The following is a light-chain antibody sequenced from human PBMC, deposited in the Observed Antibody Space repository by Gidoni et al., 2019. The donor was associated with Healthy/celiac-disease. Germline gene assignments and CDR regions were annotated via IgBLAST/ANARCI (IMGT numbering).Light chain of an antibody. J-gene: IGKJ2*01. CDR2: LGS. CDR3: MQALQILYT. Sequence: DIVMTQSPLSLPVTPGPPASISCRSSQSLLHSNGYNYLDWYLQKPGQSPQLLIYLGSNRASGVPDRFSGSGSGTDFTLKISRVEGEDVGVYYCMQALQILYTFGQGTKLEIK. V-gene: IGKV2-28*01. CDR1: QSLLHSNGYNY.